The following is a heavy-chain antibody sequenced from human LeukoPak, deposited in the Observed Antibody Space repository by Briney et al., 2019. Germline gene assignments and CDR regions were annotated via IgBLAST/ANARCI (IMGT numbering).Heavy chain of an antibody. J-gene: IGHJ4*02. CDR2: FDPEDGET. Sequence: GASVKVSCKVSGYTLTELSMHWVRQAPGKGLEWMGGFDPEDGETIYAQKFQGRVTMTEDTSTDTAYMELSSLRSEDTAVYYCATCRILEWLCTFDYWGQGTLVTVSS. CDR3: ATCRILEWLCTFDY. V-gene: IGHV1-24*01. CDR1: GYTLTELS. D-gene: IGHD3-3*01.